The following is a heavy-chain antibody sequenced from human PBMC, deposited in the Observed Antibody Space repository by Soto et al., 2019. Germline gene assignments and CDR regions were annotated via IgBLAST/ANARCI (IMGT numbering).Heavy chain of an antibody. CDR1: GGSISSYY. CDR2: IYYSGST. Sequence: SETLSLTCTVSGGSISSYYWSWIRQPPGKGLEWIGYIYYSGSTNYNPSLKSRVTISVDTSKNQFSLKLSSVTAADMAVYYCARLQRQTIPVPFDYWGKGTLLTVSS. J-gene: IGHJ4*02. CDR3: ARLQRQTIPVPFDY. D-gene: IGHD3-3*01. V-gene: IGHV4-59*01.